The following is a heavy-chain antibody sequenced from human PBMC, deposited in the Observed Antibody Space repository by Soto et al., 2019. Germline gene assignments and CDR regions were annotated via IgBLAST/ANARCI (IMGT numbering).Heavy chain of an antibody. V-gene: IGHV4-34*01. CDR1: GGSLSGYY. CDR3: ARALRTGYYYYGMDV. D-gene: IGHD3-10*01. Sequence: PSETLSLTCAVYGGSLSGYYWSWIRQPPGKGLEWIGEINHSGSTNYNPSLKSRVTISVDTSKNQFSLKLSSVTAADTAVYYCARALRTGYYYYGMDVWGQGTTVTVSS. J-gene: IGHJ6*02. CDR2: INHSGST.